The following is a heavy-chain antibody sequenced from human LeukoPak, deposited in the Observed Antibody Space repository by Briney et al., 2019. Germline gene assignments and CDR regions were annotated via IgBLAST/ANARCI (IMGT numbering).Heavy chain of an antibody. J-gene: IGHJ4*02. Sequence: SETLSLTCTVSGGSISSYSWSWIRQPPGKGLEWIGYIYHSGSTYYNPSLKSRVTISVDRSKNQFSLKLSSVTAADTAVYYCARGTTVTSLDYWGQGTLVTVSS. CDR3: ARGTTVTSLDY. D-gene: IGHD4-17*01. CDR2: IYHSGST. CDR1: GGSISSYS. V-gene: IGHV4-30-2*01.